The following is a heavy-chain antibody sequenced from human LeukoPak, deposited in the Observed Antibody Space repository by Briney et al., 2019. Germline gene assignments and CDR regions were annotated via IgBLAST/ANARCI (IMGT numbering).Heavy chain of an antibody. CDR2: IESDGTST. Sequence: GGSLRLSCAASGFTFTTSWMHRFRQAPGKGRVWVSRIESDGTSTTYADSVKGRFTISRDNAKNTMYLQMNSLRDEDTAVYYCARDGGFRDGYNKLRPFDYWGQGTLATVSS. CDR3: ARDGGFRDGYNKLRPFDY. CDR1: GFTFTTSW. J-gene: IGHJ4*02. V-gene: IGHV3-74*01. D-gene: IGHD5-24*01.